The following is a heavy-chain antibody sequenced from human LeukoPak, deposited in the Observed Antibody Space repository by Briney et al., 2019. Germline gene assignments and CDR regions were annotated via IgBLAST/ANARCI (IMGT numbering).Heavy chain of an antibody. J-gene: IGHJ5*02. V-gene: IGHV4-39*01. CDR3: ARPIRSRDNNWFDP. CDR1: GGSISSSSYY. Sequence: SETLSLTCTVSGGSISSSSYYWGWIRQPPGKGLEWIGSIYHTGSTYYNPSLKSRVTISVDTSANQFSLKLNSVTAADTAVYYCARPIRSRDNNWFDPWGQGTLVIVSS. CDR2: IYHTGST. D-gene: IGHD3-10*01.